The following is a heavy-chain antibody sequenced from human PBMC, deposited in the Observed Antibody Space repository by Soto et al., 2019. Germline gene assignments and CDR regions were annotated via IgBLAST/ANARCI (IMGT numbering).Heavy chain of an antibody. Sequence: SETLSLTCIVSGGSISSGGYYWSWIRQHPGKGLEWIGYIYYSGSTYYNPSLKSRVTISVDTSKNQFSLKLSSVTAADTAVYYCARVRRVANWFDPWGQGTLVTVSS. CDR1: GGSISSGGYY. V-gene: IGHV4-30-4*08. CDR2: IYYSGST. CDR3: ARVRRVANWFDP. D-gene: IGHD3-10*01. J-gene: IGHJ5*02.